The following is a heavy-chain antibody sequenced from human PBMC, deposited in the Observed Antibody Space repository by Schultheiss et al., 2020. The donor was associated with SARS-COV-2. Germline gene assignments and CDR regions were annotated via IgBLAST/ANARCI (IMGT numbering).Heavy chain of an antibody. V-gene: IGHV3-48*03. Sequence: GESLKISCAASGFTFSNYEMNWVRQAPGKGLECVSYISSSGNSIYYADSVKGRFTISRDNAKNSLYLQMNSLRAEDTAVYYCARGGRGAYSYGPTRYFDLWGRGTLVTVSS. D-gene: IGHD5-18*01. CDR1: GFTFSNYE. CDR3: ARGGRGAYSYGPTRYFDL. J-gene: IGHJ2*01. CDR2: ISSSGNSI.